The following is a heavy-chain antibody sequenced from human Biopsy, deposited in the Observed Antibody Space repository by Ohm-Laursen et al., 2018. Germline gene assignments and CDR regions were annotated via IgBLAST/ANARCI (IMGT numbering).Heavy chain of an antibody. CDR2: INPSGGT. Sequence: TLSLTCAVYDGSFSGYYWSWLRQSPGMGLEWIGEINPSGGTNYNPSLAGRVPISLDTSKIHLALKLSSVTAADTAVYYCASVAGPRTDYYYSNMDVWGRGTTVTVSS. CDR1: DGSFSGYY. D-gene: IGHD2-2*01. V-gene: IGHV4-34*01. J-gene: IGHJ6*02. CDR3: ASVAGPRTDYYYSNMDV.